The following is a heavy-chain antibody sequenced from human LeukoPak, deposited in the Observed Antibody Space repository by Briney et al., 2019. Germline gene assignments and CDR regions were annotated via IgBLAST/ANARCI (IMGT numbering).Heavy chain of an antibody. CDR3: AKADCSGGSCCLYN. Sequence: PGGSLRLSCAASGFTFDDYAMHWVRQAPGKGLEWVSGISWNSGSIGYADSVKGRFTISRDNAKNSLYLQMNSLRAGDTALYYCAKADCSGGSCCLYNWGQGTLVTVSS. CDR2: ISWNSGSI. CDR1: GFTFDDYA. J-gene: IGHJ4*02. D-gene: IGHD2-15*01. V-gene: IGHV3-9*01.